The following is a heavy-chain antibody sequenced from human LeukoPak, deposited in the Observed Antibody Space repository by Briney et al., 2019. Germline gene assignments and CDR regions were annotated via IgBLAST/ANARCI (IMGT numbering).Heavy chain of an antibody. J-gene: IGHJ4*02. D-gene: IGHD3-3*01. Sequence: SETLSLTCTVSGASISKDYWAWIRQPPGKGLEWIGYVIHSDFNKANGDITNYNLSLESRVTTSRDTPKNQFSLTLSSMTAADTAVYYCARASYDFWSGHHLDYWGQGTLVTVSP. V-gene: IGHV4-59*01. CDR2: VIHSDFNKANGDIT. CDR3: ARASYDFWSGHHLDY. CDR1: GASISKDY.